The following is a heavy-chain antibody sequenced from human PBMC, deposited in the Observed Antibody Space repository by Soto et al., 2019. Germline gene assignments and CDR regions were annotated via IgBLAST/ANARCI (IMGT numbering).Heavy chain of an antibody. V-gene: IGHV1-69*08. CDR3: ARDIGGRMDD. J-gene: IGHJ6*02. CDR2: IIPILGET. CDR1: GTIFSSYT. Sequence: QVQLVQSGAEVKKPGSSVRVSCKASGTIFSSYTISWVRQAPGQGLEWMGRIIPILGETNSAQKFQGRVTLTADKSTNTAYMELNSLRLEDTALYYSARDIGGRMDDWGQGTTVTVSS. D-gene: IGHD1-26*01.